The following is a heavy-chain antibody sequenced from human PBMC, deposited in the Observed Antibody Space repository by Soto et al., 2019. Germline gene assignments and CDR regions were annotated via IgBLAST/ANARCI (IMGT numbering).Heavy chain of an antibody. CDR2: IYQSGCT. CDR3: ARVLGAPLYYFDY. D-gene: IGHD1-26*01. CDR1: GYSISIGNY. J-gene: IGHJ4*02. V-gene: IGHV4-38-2*02. Sequence: PSETLSLTCPVSGYSISIGNYWGWIRQPPGKRLEWIGSIYQSGCTYYNPSLRSRATISVDTSKNQFSLKLSSVTAADTAVYYCARVLGAPLYYFDYWGQGILVTVSS.